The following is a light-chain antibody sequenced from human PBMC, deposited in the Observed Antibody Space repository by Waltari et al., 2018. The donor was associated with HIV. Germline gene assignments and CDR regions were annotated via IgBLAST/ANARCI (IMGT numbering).Light chain of an antibody. Sequence: IRMTQSPSSLSASTGDRVNITCRASQPVSDYVAWLRQRPGETPQLIIFGASKLHTGAPSRFSGSSSGTEFTLSVSCLQSEDFATFFCQQYYDYPWTFGPGTQIEVK. J-gene: IGKJ1*01. V-gene: IGKV1-8*01. CDR3: QQYYDYPWT. CDR2: GAS. CDR1: QPVSDY.